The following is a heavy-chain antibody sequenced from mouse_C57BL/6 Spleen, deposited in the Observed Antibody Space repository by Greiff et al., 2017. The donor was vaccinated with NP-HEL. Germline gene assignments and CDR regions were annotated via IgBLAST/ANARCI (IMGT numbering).Heavy chain of an antibody. J-gene: IGHJ2*01. CDR2: ISYDGSN. D-gene: IGHD4-1*01. CDR1: GYSITSGYY. V-gene: IGHV3-6*01. CDR3: AIETELVYDY. Sequence: DVKLVESGPGLVKPSQSLSLTCSVTGYSITSGYYWNWIRQFPGNKLEWMGYISYDGSNNYNPSLKNRISITRDTSKNQFFLKLNSVTTEDTATYYWAIETELVYDYWGHGTTLTVSS.